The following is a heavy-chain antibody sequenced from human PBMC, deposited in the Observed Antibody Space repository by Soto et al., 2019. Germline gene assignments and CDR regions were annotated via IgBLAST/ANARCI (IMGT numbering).Heavy chain of an antibody. D-gene: IGHD4-17*01. Sequence: QVHLVQSGTEVKEPGASVKVSCKASASTVTGYTIYWVRQAPGQGLEWMGWISTFNGNTKYAGNFEGRVTMTTNPSTTTAYMELTSLTFDDTAVYFCARGTVTSGRWFGPWGQGTLVSVSS. CDR1: ASTVTGYT. CDR2: ISTFNGNT. V-gene: IGHV1-18*04. CDR3: ARGTVTSGRWFGP. J-gene: IGHJ5*02.